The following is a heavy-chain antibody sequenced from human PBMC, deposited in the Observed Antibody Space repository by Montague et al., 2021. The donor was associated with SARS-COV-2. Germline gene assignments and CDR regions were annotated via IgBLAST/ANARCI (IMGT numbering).Heavy chain of an antibody. CDR2: ALYTGRS. D-gene: IGHD3-10*01. Sequence: SETLSLTCTVSGGSITSNWWSWIRQPPGKGLEWVGYALYTGRSRSNPSLQSRGFVSVKTAKNQLSLKLSSVTAADTDVYYCAGDTFYYGSDSYYVDTIDLWGQGTMVTVSS. CDR3: AGDTFYYGSDSYYVDTIDL. V-gene: IGHV4-59*01. J-gene: IGHJ3*01. CDR1: GGSITSNW.